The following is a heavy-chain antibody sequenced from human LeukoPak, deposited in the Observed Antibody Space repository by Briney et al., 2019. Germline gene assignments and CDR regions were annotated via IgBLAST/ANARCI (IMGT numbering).Heavy chain of an antibody. CDR2: ISYDGSSE. D-gene: IGHD4-17*01. Sequence: PGRSLRLSCAVSGFTFGNYGMHWVRQAPGKGLEWVALISYDGSSEYYAGSVKGRLTISRDNSKITVYLQMNSLKAEDTAVYYCAKELYNYGDYGAEGLDVGGQGTTVTVS. CDR3: AKELYNYGDYGAEGLDV. V-gene: IGHV3-30*18. CDR1: GFTFGNYG. J-gene: IGHJ6*02.